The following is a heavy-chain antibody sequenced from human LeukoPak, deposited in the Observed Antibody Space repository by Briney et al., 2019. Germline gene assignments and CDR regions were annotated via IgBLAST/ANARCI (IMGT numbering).Heavy chain of an antibody. CDR1: GFTVSSNY. Sequence: PGGSLRLSCAASGFTVSSNYMNWVRQAPGKGLEWVSVIYSDGSTYYADSVKGRFTISRDNSKNTLYLQMNSLKAEDTAVYYCASYDILTGYYIDYYYYGMDVWGQGTTVTVSS. D-gene: IGHD3-9*01. CDR2: IYSDGST. CDR3: ASYDILTGYYIDYYYYGMDV. V-gene: IGHV3-53*01. J-gene: IGHJ6*02.